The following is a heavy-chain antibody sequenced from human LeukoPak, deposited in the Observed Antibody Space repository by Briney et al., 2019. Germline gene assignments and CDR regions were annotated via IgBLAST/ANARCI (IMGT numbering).Heavy chain of an antibody. CDR2: IIPIFGIA. J-gene: IGHJ4*02. D-gene: IGHD3-22*01. CDR1: GGTFSSYA. V-gene: IGHV1-69*04. CDR3: ATYYYDSSGYYRAGYYFDY. Sequence: ASVKVSCKASGGTFSSYAIGWVRQAPGQGLEWMGRIIPIFGIANYAQKFQGRVTITADKSTSTAYMELSSLRSEDTAVYYCATYYYDSSGYYRAGYYFDYWGQGTLVTVSS.